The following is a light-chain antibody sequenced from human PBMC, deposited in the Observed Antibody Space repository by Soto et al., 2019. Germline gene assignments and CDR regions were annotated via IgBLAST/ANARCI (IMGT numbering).Light chain of an antibody. CDR3: QQFDDYPFT. CDR2: EAS. J-gene: IGKJ3*01. CDR1: QGISSA. Sequence: AIQLTQSPSSLAASVGDSVTITCRASQGISSALAWYQQTPGRAPKLLSYEASTLSSGVPSRFRGSRSGTDFTLTVSSLQPEDFATYYCQQFDDYPFTFGPGTKVDIK. V-gene: IGKV1D-13*01.